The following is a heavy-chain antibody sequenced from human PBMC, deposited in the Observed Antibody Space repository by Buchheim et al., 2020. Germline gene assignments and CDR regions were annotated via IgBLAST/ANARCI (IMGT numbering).Heavy chain of an antibody. CDR1: GSSIRSSYY. CDR2: IHHSGKT. Sequence: QVHLQESGPGLVKPSGTLALIRAVSGSSIRSSYYWSWVRQSPGKGLEWIAQIHHSGKTNVNPSLKSRVTILVAESKNVFSLRLATVTAADTAVYFCATGAYCQNSAFFEFWGQC. D-gene: IGHD3-3*01. CDR3: ATGAYCQNSAFFEF. V-gene: IGHV4-4*02. J-gene: IGHJ1*01.